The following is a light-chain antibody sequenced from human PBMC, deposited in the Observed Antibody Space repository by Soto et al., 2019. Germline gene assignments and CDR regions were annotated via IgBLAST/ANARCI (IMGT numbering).Light chain of an antibody. J-gene: IGKJ4*01. Sequence: EIVLTQSPATLSLSPGKRPTLSCRAIQSVGSSLAWYQQKPGQAPRLLIYDASNRATGIPARFSGSGSGTDFTLTISSLEPEDFAVYYCQQRSSWPSFGGGTKVEIK. CDR2: DAS. CDR1: QSVGSS. CDR3: QQRSSWPS. V-gene: IGKV3-11*01.